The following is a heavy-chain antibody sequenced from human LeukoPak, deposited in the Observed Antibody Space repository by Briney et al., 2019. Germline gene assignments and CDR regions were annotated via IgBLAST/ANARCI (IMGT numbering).Heavy chain of an antibody. D-gene: IGHD4-11*01. Sequence: ASVKVSSKASVYTFSSYDINWVRQATGQGREWMGWMNPNSGNTGYAQNFQGRVTMTRNTSINTAYMELSSVRPDDTAVYFCAKASNYYYYYALDVWGQGTTVTVSS. CDR2: MNPNSGNT. J-gene: IGHJ6*02. CDR1: VYTFSSYD. V-gene: IGHV1-8*01. CDR3: AKASNYYYYYALDV.